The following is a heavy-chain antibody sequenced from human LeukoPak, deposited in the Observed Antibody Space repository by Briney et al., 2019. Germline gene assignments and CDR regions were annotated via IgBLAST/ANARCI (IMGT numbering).Heavy chain of an antibody. Sequence: GGSLRLSCAASGFTFSSYVMHWVRQAPGKGLEWVAIISYDGSNEYYADSVMGRFTISRDNAKKSLYLQMNSLRAEDTAVYYCARHFGSGSLDSWGQGALVTVSS. CDR3: ARHFGSGSLDS. J-gene: IGHJ4*02. D-gene: IGHD3-10*01. CDR2: ISYDGSNE. V-gene: IGHV3-30*04. CDR1: GFTFSSYV.